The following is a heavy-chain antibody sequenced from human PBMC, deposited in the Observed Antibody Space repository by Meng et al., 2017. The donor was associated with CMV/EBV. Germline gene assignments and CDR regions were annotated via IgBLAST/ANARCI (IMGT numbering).Heavy chain of an antibody. CDR1: GFTFSSYE. Sequence: GESLKISCAASGFTFSSYEMNWVRQAPGKGLEWVSYISSSGSTIYYADSVKGRFTISRDNAKNSLYLQMNSLRAEDTAVYYCVSLYGLYTAAHKRVHDYWGQGTLVTVSS. J-gene: IGHJ4*02. V-gene: IGHV3-48*03. D-gene: IGHD2-8*01. CDR2: ISSSGSTI. CDR3: VSLYGLYTAAHKRVHDY.